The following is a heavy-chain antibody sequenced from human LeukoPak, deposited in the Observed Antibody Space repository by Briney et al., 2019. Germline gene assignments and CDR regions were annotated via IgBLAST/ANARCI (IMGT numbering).Heavy chain of an antibody. CDR2: TDPIGGST. D-gene: IGHD4-11*01. J-gene: IGHJ4*02. Sequence: ASVKVPCKASGYTFTNYYIHWVRQAPGQGLEWMGITDPIGGSTNYAQKFQGRVTMTRDTSTSTVYMELSSLRSEDSAVYYCARWTTTYLDYWGRGTLVTVSS. CDR1: GYTFTNYY. V-gene: IGHV1-46*01. CDR3: ARWTTTYLDY.